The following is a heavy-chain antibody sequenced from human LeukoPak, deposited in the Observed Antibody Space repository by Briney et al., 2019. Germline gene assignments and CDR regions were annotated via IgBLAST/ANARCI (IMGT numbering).Heavy chain of an antibody. J-gene: IGHJ4*02. D-gene: IGHD5-24*01. CDR2: VHHSGTT. CDR3: AGPSSGWLQSAWAY. CDR1: RGSISSTEW. Sequence: SETLSLTCTVSRGSISSTEWWSWVRPPPGKGLEWIGEVHHSGTTNYNPSLMSRVTISVDKSKNQFSLDLTSVTAADTAVYYCAGPSSGWLQSAWAYWGQGTLVTVSS. V-gene: IGHV4-4*02.